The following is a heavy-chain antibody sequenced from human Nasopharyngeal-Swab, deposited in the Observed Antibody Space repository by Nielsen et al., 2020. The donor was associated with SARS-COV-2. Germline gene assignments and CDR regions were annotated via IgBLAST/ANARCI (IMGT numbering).Heavy chain of an antibody. Sequence: ASVKVSCKASGYTFTSYYMHWVRQAPGQGLVWMGIINPSGGSTSYAQKFQGRVTMTRDTSTSTVYMELSSLRSEDTAVYYCARDAERYYYDSSGYYAYWGQGTLVTVSS. CDR3: ARDAERYYYDSSGYYAY. CDR1: GYTFTSYY. CDR2: INPSGGST. J-gene: IGHJ4*02. D-gene: IGHD3-22*01. V-gene: IGHV1-46*01.